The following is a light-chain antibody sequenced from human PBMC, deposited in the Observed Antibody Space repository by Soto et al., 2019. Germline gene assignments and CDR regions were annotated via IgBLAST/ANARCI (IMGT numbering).Light chain of an antibody. CDR2: AAS. CDR1: QGISNY. CDR3: QKYNSAPLGT. V-gene: IGKV1-27*01. J-gene: IGKJ3*01. Sequence: DIQMTQSPSSLSASVGDRVTITCRASQGISNYLAWYQQKPGKVPKLLIYAASTLQSGVPSRFGGSGSGTDFTLTISSLQPEDVATYYCQKYNSAPLGTFGPGTKVDIK.